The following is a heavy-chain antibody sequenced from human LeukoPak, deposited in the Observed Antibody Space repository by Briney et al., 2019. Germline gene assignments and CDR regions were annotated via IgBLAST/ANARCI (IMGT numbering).Heavy chain of an antibody. D-gene: IGHD2-15*01. J-gene: IGHJ4*02. V-gene: IGHV1-69*04. CDR3: ARDMRYCSGGSCYGPNFDY. CDR2: IIPILGIA. CDR1: GGTFSSYA. Sequence: SVKVSCKASGGTFSSYAISWVRQAPGQGLEWMGRIIPILGIANYAQKFQGRVTITADKSTSTAYMELSSLRSEDTAVYYCARDMRYCSGGSCYGPNFDYWGQGTLVTVSS.